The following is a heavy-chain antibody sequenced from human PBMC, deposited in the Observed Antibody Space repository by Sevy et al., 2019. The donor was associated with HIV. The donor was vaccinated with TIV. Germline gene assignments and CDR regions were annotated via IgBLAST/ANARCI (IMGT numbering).Heavy chain of an antibody. CDR2: IYYNGHI. Sequence: SETLSLTCTVSGGTITSLYWNWIRQPPGKGLEWIANIYYNGHINYNPSLKSRVTLSLDTSKNQFSLRLSSVAAADTAMYYCAGENAWGRGYSWGQGTLVTVSS. CDR1: GGTITSLY. J-gene: IGHJ4*02. CDR3: AGENAWGRGYS. V-gene: IGHV4-59*08. D-gene: IGHD1-26*01.